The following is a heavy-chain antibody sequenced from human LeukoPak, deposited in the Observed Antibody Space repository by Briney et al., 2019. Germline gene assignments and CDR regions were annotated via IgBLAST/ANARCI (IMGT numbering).Heavy chain of an antibody. CDR1: GYTFTSYY. J-gene: IGHJ6*02. V-gene: IGHV1-46*01. D-gene: IGHD6-13*01. Sequence: GASVKVSCKASGYTFTSYYMHWVRQAPGQGLEWMGIINPSGGSTSYAQKFQGRVTMTTDTSTSTAYMELRSLRSDDTAVYYCARSPPPKTGYSSSPLPYGMDVWGQGTTVTVSS. CDR2: INPSGGST. CDR3: ARSPPPKTGYSSSPLPYGMDV.